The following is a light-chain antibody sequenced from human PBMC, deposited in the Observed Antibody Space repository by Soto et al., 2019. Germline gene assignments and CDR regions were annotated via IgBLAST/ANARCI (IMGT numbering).Light chain of an antibody. V-gene: IGLV2-14*01. Sequence: QSALTQPASVSGSPGQSITISCTGTSSDVGGYNYVSWYQRHPGKAPKLMIYDVSNRPSGVSNRFSGSKSGNTASLTISGLQAEDEADYYCSSYTSSRYVFGTGTKLTVL. CDR2: DVS. CDR1: SSDVGGYNY. J-gene: IGLJ1*01. CDR3: SSYTSSRYV.